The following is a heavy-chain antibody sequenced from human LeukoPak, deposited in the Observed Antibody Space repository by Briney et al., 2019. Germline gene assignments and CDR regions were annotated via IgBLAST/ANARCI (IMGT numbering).Heavy chain of an antibody. CDR3: ARALMIRGVHGDY. CDR1: GGSISSSS. V-gene: IGHV3-30*04. CDR2: TSYDGSNK. Sequence: LSLTCTVSGGSISSSSYYWGWIRQAPGKGLEWVALTSYDGSNKYSADSVKGRFTISRDNSKNTLFLEMNSLRPEDTAVYYCARALMIRGVHGDYWGQGTLVTVSS. D-gene: IGHD3-10*01. J-gene: IGHJ4*02.